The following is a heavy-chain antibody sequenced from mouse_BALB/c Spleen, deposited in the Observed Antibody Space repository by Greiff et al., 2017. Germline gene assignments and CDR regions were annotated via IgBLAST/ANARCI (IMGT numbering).Heavy chain of an antibody. Sequence: QVQLQQPGAELVKPGASVKLSCKASGYTITSYWMHWVKQRPGQGLEWIGEIDPSDSYTNYNQKFKGKATLTVDKSSSTAYMQLSSLTSEDSAVYYCARGDYDEAYWGQGTLVTVSA. CDR2: IDPSDSYT. CDR1: GYTITSYW. J-gene: IGHJ3*01. D-gene: IGHD2-4*01. CDR3: ARGDYDEAY. V-gene: IGHV1-69*02.